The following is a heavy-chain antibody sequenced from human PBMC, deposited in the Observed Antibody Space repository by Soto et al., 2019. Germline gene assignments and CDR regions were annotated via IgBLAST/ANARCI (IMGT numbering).Heavy chain of an antibody. CDR3: ARIAPGVFVYYFDY. Sequence: SETLSLTCTVSGGSISSYYWSWIRQPPGKGLEWIGYIYYSGSTNYNPSLKSRVTISVDTSKNQFSLKLSSVTAADTAVYYCARIAPGVFVYYFDYWGQGTLVTVSS. D-gene: IGHD6-13*01. CDR2: IYYSGST. CDR1: GGSISSYY. J-gene: IGHJ4*02. V-gene: IGHV4-59*01.